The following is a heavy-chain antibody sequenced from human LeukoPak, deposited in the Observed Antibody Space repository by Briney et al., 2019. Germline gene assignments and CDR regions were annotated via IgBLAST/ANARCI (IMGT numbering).Heavy chain of an antibody. Sequence: WASVKVSCKASGYTFTSYGISWVRQAPGQGLEWMRWISAYNGNTNYAQKLQGRVTMTTDTSTSTAYMELRSLRSDDTAVYYCARVDLVESYDFWSGSQLPGYYYYGMDVWGQGTTVTVSS. CDR1: GYTFTSYG. CDR2: ISAYNGNT. V-gene: IGHV1-18*01. D-gene: IGHD3-3*01. CDR3: ARVDLVESYDFWSGSQLPGYYYYGMDV. J-gene: IGHJ6*02.